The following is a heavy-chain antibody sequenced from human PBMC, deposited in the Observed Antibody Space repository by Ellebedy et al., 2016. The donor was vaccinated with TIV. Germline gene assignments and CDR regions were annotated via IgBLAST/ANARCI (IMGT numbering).Heavy chain of an antibody. J-gene: IGHJ4*02. CDR2: ISAYNGNT. CDR1: GYTFTSYG. V-gene: IGHV1-18*01. D-gene: IGHD5-24*01. CDR3: AREVMATGELGFEY. Sequence: AASVKVSCKASGYTFTSYGISWVRQAPGQGLEWMGWISAYNGNTNYAQKLQGRLTMTTDTSSSTAYMELRSLRSDDTAVYYCAREVMATGELGFEYWGQGTLVTVSS.